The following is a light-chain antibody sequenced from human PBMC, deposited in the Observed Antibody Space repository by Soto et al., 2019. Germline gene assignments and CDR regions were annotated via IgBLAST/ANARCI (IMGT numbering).Light chain of an antibody. V-gene: IGKV3-15*01. CDR2: REX. CDR1: EXVSDD. CDR3: RQYYNWPTWT. J-gene: IGKJ1*01. Sequence: LVLRESPANLSVSPGERATLSCRAGEXVSDDLSWCQHKPGRAARLXXYREXTRGAGVSARISGSGSGREFTLSISSLQPEDSAVYYCRQYYNWPTWTFGQGTKVDIK.